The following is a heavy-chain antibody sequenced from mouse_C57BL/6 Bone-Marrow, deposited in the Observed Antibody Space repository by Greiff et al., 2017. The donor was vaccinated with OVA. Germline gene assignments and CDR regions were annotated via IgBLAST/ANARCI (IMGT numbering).Heavy chain of an antibody. CDR2: ISSGGSYT. J-gene: IGHJ2*01. Sequence: DVHLVESGGDLVKPGGSLKLSCAASGFTFSSYGMSWVRQTPDKRLEWVATISSGGSYTYYPDSVKGRFTISRDNAKNTLYLQMSSLKSEDTAMYYCARRYYYGSSYFDYWGPGTTLTVSS. CDR3: ARRYYYGSSYFDY. V-gene: IGHV5-6*01. CDR1: GFTFSSYG. D-gene: IGHD1-1*01.